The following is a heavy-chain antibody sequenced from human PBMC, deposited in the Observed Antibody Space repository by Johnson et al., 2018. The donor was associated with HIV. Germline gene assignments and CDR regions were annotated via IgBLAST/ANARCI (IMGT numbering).Heavy chain of an antibody. CDR1: GFTFSSYG. CDR3: PRVVPSEQDANYYDSSHYFDAFHI. D-gene: IGHD3-22*01. V-gene: IGHV3-30*03. J-gene: IGHJ3*02. CDR2: ISYDGINK. Sequence: QVQLVESGGGVVQPGRSLRLSCAASGFTFSSYGMHWVRQAPGKGLEWVAVISYDGINKYYADSVKGRFTISRDHSNNTLYLQMNSLRAEDTAVYYCPRVVPSEQDANYYDSSHYFDAFHIWGQGTLVTVSS.